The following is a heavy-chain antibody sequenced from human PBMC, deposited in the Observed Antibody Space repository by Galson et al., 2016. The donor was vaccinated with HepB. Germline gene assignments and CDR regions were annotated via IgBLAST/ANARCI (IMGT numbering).Heavy chain of an antibody. CDR3: AKGTGDAGGRANPEENGFDM. CDR2: INWDGGRT. CDR1: GFIFDDYN. J-gene: IGHJ3*02. D-gene: IGHD3-16*01. Sequence: SLRLSCAASGFIFDDYNMHWVRLAPGKGLEWVSLINWDGGRTYYADSVKGRFTISRDNSKNSLYLQMNSLRAEDTAFYYCAKGTGDAGGRANPEENGFDMWGQG. V-gene: IGHV3-43*01.